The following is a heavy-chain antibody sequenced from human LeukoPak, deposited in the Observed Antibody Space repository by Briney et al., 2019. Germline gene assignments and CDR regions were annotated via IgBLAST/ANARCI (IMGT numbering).Heavy chain of an antibody. Sequence: GGSLRLSCAASGFTFSSYSMNWVRQAPGKGLEWVSSISSSSSYIYYADSVKGRFTISRDNAKNSLYLQMNSLRAEDTAVYYCAASYDFWSGYPGVSQDYWGQGTLVTVSS. CDR3: AASYDFWSGYPGVSQDY. V-gene: IGHV3-21*01. D-gene: IGHD3-3*01. CDR1: GFTFSSYS. J-gene: IGHJ4*02. CDR2: ISSSSSYI.